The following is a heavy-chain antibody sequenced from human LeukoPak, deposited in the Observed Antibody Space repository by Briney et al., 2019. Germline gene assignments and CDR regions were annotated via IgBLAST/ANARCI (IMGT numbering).Heavy chain of an antibody. V-gene: IGHV4-4*07. Sequence: SKTLSLTCVVSGGSISNYSWSWIRQPAGKGLEWIGRISTGGTTNYNPSLTSRITMSVDTSKNHFSLNLTSVTAADTAVYYCARELSPSRAHDYWGQGTLVTVSS. J-gene: IGHJ4*02. CDR1: GGSISNYS. D-gene: IGHD5-24*01. CDR2: ISTGGTT. CDR3: ARELSPSRAHDY.